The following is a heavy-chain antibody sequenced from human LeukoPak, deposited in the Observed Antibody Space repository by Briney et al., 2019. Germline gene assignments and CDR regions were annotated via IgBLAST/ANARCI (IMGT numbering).Heavy chain of an antibody. CDR2: ISGSGNSP. CDR3: AKDQRAVAGTCFDN. J-gene: IGHJ4*02. CDR1: GFTFSSYA. Sequence: GGSLRLSCTASGFTFSSYAMTWVLQATGKGLEWVADISGSGNSPNYADSVKGRFTISRDNSNNTLYLQMKTLSPEDTAVYYCAKDQRAVAGTCFDNWGQGTLVTVST. D-gene: IGHD6-19*01. V-gene: IGHV3-23*01.